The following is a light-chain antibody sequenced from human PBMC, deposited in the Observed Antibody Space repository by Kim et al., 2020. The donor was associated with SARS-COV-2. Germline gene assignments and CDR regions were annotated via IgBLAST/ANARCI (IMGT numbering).Light chain of an antibody. CDR2: GAS. J-gene: IGKJ4*01. Sequence: PGEKATLSGRASQSVSTIYLAWYQQKPGQAPRLLIYGASSRATGIPDRFSGSGSGTDFTLTISRLEPEDFAVYYCQQYGSSWPLTFGGGTKVDIK. CDR1: QSVSTIY. V-gene: IGKV3-20*01. CDR3: QQYGSSWPLT.